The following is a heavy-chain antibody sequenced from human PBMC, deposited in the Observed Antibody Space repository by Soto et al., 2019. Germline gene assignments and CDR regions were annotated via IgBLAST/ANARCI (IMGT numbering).Heavy chain of an antibody. CDR3: ARDGSGRPATY. CDR1: GGSITGYY. CDR2: ISSSGST. D-gene: IGHD3-10*01. V-gene: IGHV4-59*01. J-gene: IGHJ4*02. Sequence: QVQLQESGPGLVKPSETLSLTCTVSGGSITGYYWIWIRQPPGKGLEWIGYISSSGSTNYNPSLKSRVTISADTSKNQFSLKLNSVTAADTAVYYCARDGSGRPATYWGQGTLVTFSS.